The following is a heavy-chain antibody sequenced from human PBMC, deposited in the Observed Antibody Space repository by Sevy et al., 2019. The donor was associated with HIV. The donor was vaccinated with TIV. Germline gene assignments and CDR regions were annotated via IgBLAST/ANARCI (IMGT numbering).Heavy chain of an antibody. CDR3: ARAFGTTVITPVDY. CDR1: RYTFTTYN. D-gene: IGHD4-4*01. Sequence: ASVKVSCKASRYTFTTYNINWVRQATGQGLEWMGWMNPNSGNTGYVQKFQGRVTMTRNTSISKAYMELSSLRSEDTAVYYCARAFGTTVITPVDYWGQGTLVTVSS. J-gene: IGHJ4*02. CDR2: MNPNSGNT. V-gene: IGHV1-8*01.